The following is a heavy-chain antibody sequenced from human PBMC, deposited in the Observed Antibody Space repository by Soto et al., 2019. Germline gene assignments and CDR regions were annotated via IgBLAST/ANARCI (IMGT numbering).Heavy chain of an antibody. Sequence: QVQLVQSGAEVKKPGSSVKVSCKASGGTFSSYAISWVRQAPGQGLEWMGGIIPIFGTANYAQKFQGRVTITADDSTSTAYMELSSLRSEDTAVYSCAGGPLWRCSSTSCSLTFFDYWGQGTLVTVSS. D-gene: IGHD2-2*01. J-gene: IGHJ4*02. CDR2: IIPIFGTA. CDR1: GGTFSSYA. V-gene: IGHV1-69*01. CDR3: AGGPLWRCSSTSCSLTFFDY.